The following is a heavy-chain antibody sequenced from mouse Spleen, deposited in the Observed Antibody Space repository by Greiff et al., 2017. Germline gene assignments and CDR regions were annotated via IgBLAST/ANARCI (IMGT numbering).Heavy chain of an antibody. Sequence: EVQGVESGGGLVKPGGSLKLSCAASGFTFSSYAMSWVRQTPEKRLEWVATISDGGSYTYYPDNVKGRFTISRDNAKNNLYLQMSHLKSEDTAMYYCARDQGHFSWYFDVWGTGTTVTVSS. CDR1: GFTFSSYA. J-gene: IGHJ1*03. CDR2: ISDGGSYT. D-gene: IGHD3-2*02. V-gene: IGHV5-4*01. CDR3: ARDQGHFSWYFDV.